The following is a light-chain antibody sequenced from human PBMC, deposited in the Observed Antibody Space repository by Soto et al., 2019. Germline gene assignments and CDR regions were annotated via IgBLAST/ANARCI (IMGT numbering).Light chain of an antibody. CDR3: PFYDSGLSGLV. Sequence: QSVLTQPPSVSGAPVQRVTISCTGSSSNIGAGYDVHWYQQLPGTAPKLLIYGNSNRPSGVPDRFSGSKSGTSASLAITGLKAEHDADYSSPFYDSGLSGLVFGGGPRLTVL. CDR2: GNS. J-gene: IGLJ2*01. V-gene: IGLV1-40*01. CDR1: SSNIGAGYD.